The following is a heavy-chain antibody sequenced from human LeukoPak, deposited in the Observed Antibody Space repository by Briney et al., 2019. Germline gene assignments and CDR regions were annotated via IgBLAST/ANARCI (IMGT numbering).Heavy chain of an antibody. Sequence: QPGGSLRLSCAVSGFTFSSYSMNWVRRAPGKGLEWVSYIGSSVSTRYYADSVKGRFTISRDNGKHSLYLQMNSLRVEDTASYYCAAGDASGWYFDYWGQGTLVTVSS. CDR3: AAGDASGWYFDY. CDR2: IGSSVSTR. CDR1: GFTFSSYS. D-gene: IGHD6-19*01. J-gene: IGHJ4*02. V-gene: IGHV3-48*01.